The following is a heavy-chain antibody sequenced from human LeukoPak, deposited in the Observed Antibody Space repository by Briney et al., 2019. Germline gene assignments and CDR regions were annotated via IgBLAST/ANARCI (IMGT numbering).Heavy chain of an antibody. CDR2: INPNSGGT. CDR3: ARVWAAGNWFDP. V-gene: IGHV1-2*02. D-gene: IGHD6-13*01. CDR1: GYTFTGYY. J-gene: IGHJ5*02. Sequence: ASVKVSCKASGYTFTGYYMQWVRQAPGQGLEWMGWINPNSGGTNYAQKFQGRVTMTRDTSISTAYMELSRLRSDDTAVYYCARVWAAGNWFDPWGQGTLVTVSS.